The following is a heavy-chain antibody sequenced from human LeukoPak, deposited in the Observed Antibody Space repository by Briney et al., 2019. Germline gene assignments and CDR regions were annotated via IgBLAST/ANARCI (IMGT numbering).Heavy chain of an antibody. CDR2: MYTSGSS. V-gene: IGHV4-4*07. Sequence: PSETLSLTCTVSGGSISSYYWSWIRQPAGKGLEWIGRMYTSGSSNYNPSLKSRLTMSVDTSKNQFFLKLSSVTAADTAVYYCARAPTAYTSYFDYWGQGTLVTVSS. CDR3: ARAPTAYTSYFDY. D-gene: IGHD2-21*01. J-gene: IGHJ4*02. CDR1: GGSISSYY.